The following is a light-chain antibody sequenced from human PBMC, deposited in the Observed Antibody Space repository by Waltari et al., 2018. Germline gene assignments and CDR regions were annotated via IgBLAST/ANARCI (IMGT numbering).Light chain of an antibody. J-gene: IGLJ1*01. CDR1: SSDGGGYDF. V-gene: IGLV2-8*01. Sequence: QSALTQSPSASGSLGQSVSISCTGTSSDGGGYDFVFWYQQHPGKAPKLMIYDVNQRPSGVPDRFSGSKSGNTASLTVSGLQADDEADYYCSSYAGSNNYVFGSGTKVTVL. CDR2: DVN. CDR3: SSYAGSNNYV.